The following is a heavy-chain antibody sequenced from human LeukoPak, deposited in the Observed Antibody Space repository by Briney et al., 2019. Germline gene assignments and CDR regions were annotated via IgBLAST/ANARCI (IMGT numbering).Heavy chain of an antibody. CDR3: AREKIGYYDGSGRGRFDP. Sequence: SQTLSLTCTVSGDSISSGDYYWSWIRQPAGKGLEWIGRVYTSGSTNYNPSLKSRVTISVDTSKKQFSLKLSSVTAADTAVYYCAREKIGYYDGSGRGRFDPWGQGTLVTVSS. CDR2: VYTSGST. J-gene: IGHJ5*02. CDR1: GDSISSGDYY. D-gene: IGHD3-22*01. V-gene: IGHV4-61*02.